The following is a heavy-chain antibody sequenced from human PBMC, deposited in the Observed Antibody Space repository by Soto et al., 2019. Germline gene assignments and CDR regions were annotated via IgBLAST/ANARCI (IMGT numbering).Heavy chain of an antibody. CDR1: GGSISSGDYY. Sequence: PWETLSLTCTVSGGSISSGDYYWSWLRQLPGTGLEWIGEIKHTGDANANPALRSRVSMSVDRTKNQFFLNLRSVSAADTAVYFCAREGRLHWFESWGQGTLVTVSS. J-gene: IGHJ5*01. CDR2: IKHTGDA. V-gene: IGHV4-30-4*01. CDR3: AREGRLHWFES.